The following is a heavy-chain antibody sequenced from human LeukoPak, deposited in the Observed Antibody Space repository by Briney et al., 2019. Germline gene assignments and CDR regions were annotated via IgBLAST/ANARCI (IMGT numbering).Heavy chain of an antibody. Sequence: SETLSLTCTVSGGSISGSSYYWGWIRQPPGKGLEWIGSIYYSGSTYYNPSLKSRVTISVDTSKNQFSLKLSSVTAADTAVYYCATAMPNTAMVTGFDYWGQGTLVTVSS. D-gene: IGHD5-18*01. CDR2: IYYSGST. CDR3: ATAMPNTAMVTGFDY. CDR1: GGSISGSSYY. J-gene: IGHJ4*02. V-gene: IGHV4-39*01.